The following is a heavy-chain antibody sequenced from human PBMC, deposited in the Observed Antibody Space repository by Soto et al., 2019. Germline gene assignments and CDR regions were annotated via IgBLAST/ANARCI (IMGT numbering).Heavy chain of an antibody. J-gene: IGHJ3*02. CDR1: GSTFSDYY. Sequence: PGGSLRLSCAASGSTFSDYYMSWIRQAPGKGLEWVSYISSSSSYTNYADSVKGRFTISRDNAKNSLYLQMNSLRAEDTAVYYCASSCAPDSSVNWGPRCGAFDIWGQGTMVTVSS. D-gene: IGHD7-27*01. CDR3: ASSCAPDSSVNWGPRCGAFDI. CDR2: ISSSSSYT. V-gene: IGHV3-11*06.